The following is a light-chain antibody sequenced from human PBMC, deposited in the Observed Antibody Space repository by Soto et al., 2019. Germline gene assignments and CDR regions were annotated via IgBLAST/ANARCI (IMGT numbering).Light chain of an antibody. V-gene: IGKV1-5*01. Sequence: DIQMTQSPSTLSASVGDRVTITCRASQSISSYLNWYQQKPGKAPKLRIYAASSLQSGVPSRLSGSGSGTEFTLTISSMRPDDFAVYYCQQYNSYSDFGQGTRLEIK. CDR2: AAS. J-gene: IGKJ5*01. CDR1: QSISSY. CDR3: QQYNSYSD.